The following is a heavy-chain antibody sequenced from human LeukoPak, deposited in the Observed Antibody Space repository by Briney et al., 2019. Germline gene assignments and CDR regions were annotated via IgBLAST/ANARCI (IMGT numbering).Heavy chain of an antibody. J-gene: IGHJ4*02. Sequence: GGSLRLSCAASGFTFSDYYMSWIRQAPGKGLEWVSYISSSSSYTNYADSVKGRFTISRDNAKNSLYLQMNSLRAEDTAVYYCARANYYDISGYDYWGQGTLVTVSS. CDR2: ISSSSSYT. CDR1: GFTFSDYY. CDR3: ARANYYDISGYDY. V-gene: IGHV3-11*06. D-gene: IGHD3-22*01.